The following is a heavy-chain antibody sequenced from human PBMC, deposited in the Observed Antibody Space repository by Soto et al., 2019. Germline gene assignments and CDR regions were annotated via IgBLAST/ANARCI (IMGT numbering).Heavy chain of an antibody. CDR2: ISSSSSYI. J-gene: IGHJ4*02. V-gene: IGHV3-21*01. CDR1: GFPFNTYR. Sequence: EVQLVESGGGLVKPGGSLRLSCAASGFPFNTYRMNWVRQAPGRGLEWVSSISSSSSYIFYADSVTGRFTISRDNAKNPLYLEMNRLRAEDTAVYYCAREPNADTDMGLTLDYWGQGTLVTVSS. CDR3: AREPNADTDMGLTLDY. D-gene: IGHD5-18*01.